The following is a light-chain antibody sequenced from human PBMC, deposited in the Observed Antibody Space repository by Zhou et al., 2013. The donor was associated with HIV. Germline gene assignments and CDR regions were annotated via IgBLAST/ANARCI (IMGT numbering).Light chain of an antibody. CDR3: QQTYSIPRL. J-gene: IGKJ3*01. V-gene: IGKV1-39*01. Sequence: DIQMTQSPSSLSASVGDRVTITCRASQSISSYLNWYQQKPGRAPKLLISAASSLSKTGSRLKVQWQWIWDEISLSPSAICNLKILSTYYCQQTYSIPRLFGPGTKVDIK. CDR2: AAS. CDR1: QSISSY.